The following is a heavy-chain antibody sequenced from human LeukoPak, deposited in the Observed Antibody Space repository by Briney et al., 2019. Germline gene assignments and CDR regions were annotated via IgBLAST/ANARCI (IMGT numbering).Heavy chain of an antibody. CDR2: ISAYNGNT. J-gene: IGHJ6*02. D-gene: IGHD2/OR15-2a*01. CDR3: ARKKVVLEPYYYYYGMDV. Sequence: ASVKVSCKASGYSFSTYAIHWVRQAPGQGLEWMGWISAYNGNTNYAQKLQGRVTMTTDTSTSTAYMELRSLRSDDTAVYYCARKKVVLEPYYYYYGMDVWGQGTTVTVSS. V-gene: IGHV1-18*01. CDR1: GYSFSTYA.